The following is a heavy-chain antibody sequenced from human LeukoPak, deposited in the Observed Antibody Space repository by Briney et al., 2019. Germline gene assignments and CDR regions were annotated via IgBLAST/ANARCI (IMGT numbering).Heavy chain of an antibody. D-gene: IGHD4-17*01. V-gene: IGHV4-59*08. CDR1: GGSISSYY. CDR3: ARQSTGFDY. Sequence: SETLSLTCTVSGGSISSYYWSWIRQPPGKGLEWIGYIYYSGSTNYNPSLRSRVTISVDTSKNQFSLKLSSVTAANTAVYYCARQSTGFDYWGQGTLVTVSS. CDR2: IYYSGST. J-gene: IGHJ4*02.